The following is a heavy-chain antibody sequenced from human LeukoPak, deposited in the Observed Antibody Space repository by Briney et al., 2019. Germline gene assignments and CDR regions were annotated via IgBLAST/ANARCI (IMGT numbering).Heavy chain of an antibody. J-gene: IGHJ4*02. CDR1: GYSFTSYL. CDR3: ARLIGRGLYY. D-gene: IGHD1-20*01. Sequence: PGESLKISCKGSGYSFTSYLIGCGRQMPGKGLERMGIIYPGDSDTRYSPSLQGTVTISADKSISTAYLQWSSLKASDTAMYYCARLIGRGLYYWGQGTLVTVSS. V-gene: IGHV5-51*01. CDR2: IYPGDSDT.